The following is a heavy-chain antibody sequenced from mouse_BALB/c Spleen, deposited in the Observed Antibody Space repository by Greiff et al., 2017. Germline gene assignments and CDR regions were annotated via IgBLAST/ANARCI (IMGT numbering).Heavy chain of an antibody. Sequence: VQLQQPGAELVKPGASVKMSCKASGYTFTSYWMHWVKQRPGQGLEWIGVIDPSDSYTSYNQKFKGKATLTVDTSSSTAYMQLSSLTSEDSAVYYCTRQLGFYYAMDYWGQGTSVTVSS. J-gene: IGHJ4*01. CDR2: IDPSDSYT. D-gene: IGHD3-1*01. V-gene: IGHV1S127*01. CDR1: GYTFTSYW. CDR3: TRQLGFYYAMDY.